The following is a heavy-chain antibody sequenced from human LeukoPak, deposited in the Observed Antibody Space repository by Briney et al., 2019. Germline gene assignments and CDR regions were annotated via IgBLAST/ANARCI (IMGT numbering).Heavy chain of an antibody. CDR2: ISSSSSYI. CDR3: ASEGNPLANAFDI. Sequence: GGSLRLSCAASGFTFSSYSMNWVRQAPGKGLEWVSSISSSSSYIYYADSVKGRFTISRDNAKNSLYLQMNSLRAEDTAVYYCASEGNPLANAFDIWGQGTMVTVSS. J-gene: IGHJ3*02. CDR1: GFTFSSYS. V-gene: IGHV3-21*01. D-gene: IGHD1-14*01.